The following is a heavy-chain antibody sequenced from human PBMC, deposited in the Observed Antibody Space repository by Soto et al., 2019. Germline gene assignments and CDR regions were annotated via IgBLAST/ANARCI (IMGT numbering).Heavy chain of an antibody. V-gene: IGHV4-59*08. D-gene: IGHD2-2*01. Sequence: QVQLQESGPGLVKPSETLSLTCTVSGGFISSYYWSWIRQPRGKGLEWIGHIYYSGSTNYNPSLKSEVSTAVDTSKNHFYQKLSSVSAADTAVCYCARLVVPEQTDASDIWGKGTMVAVTS. CDR3: ARLVVPEQTDASDI. CDR1: GGFISSYY. J-gene: IGHJ3*02. CDR2: IYYSGST.